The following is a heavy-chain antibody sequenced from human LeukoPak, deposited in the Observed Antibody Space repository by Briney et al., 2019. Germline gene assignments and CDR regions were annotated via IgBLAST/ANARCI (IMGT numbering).Heavy chain of an antibody. J-gene: IGHJ4*02. CDR3: AKAEYYYGSGSRGGFDY. V-gene: IGHV3-53*01. CDR1: GFSVSSNY. D-gene: IGHD3-10*01. Sequence: PGGSLRLSCAASGFSVSSNYMSWVRQAPGKGLEWVSVIYGGGSTYYADSVKGRFTISRDNSKNTLYLQMNSLRAEDTAVYYCAKAEYYYGSGSRGGFDYWGQGTLVTVSS. CDR2: IYGGGST.